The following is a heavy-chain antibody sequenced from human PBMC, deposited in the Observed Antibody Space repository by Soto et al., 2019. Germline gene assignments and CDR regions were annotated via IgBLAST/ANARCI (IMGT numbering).Heavy chain of an antibody. CDR1: GFTFSSYW. Sequence: PGGSLRLSCAASGFTFSSYWMHWVRQAPGKGLVWVSHISYDGSNEHYVDSVKGRFTISRDNSKNTLYLQMTSLRAEDTAVYYCAKDSYYHDSSGYYIFDYWGQGILVTVSS. V-gene: IGHV3-30*18. CDR2: ISYDGSNE. D-gene: IGHD3-22*01. J-gene: IGHJ4*02. CDR3: AKDSYYHDSSGYYIFDY.